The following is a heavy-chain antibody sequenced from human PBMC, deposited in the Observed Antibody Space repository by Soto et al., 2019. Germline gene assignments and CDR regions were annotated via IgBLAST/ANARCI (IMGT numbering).Heavy chain of an antibody. Sequence: GGSLRLSCAASGFTFSNAWMSWVRQAPGKGLEWVGRIKSKTDGGTTDYAAPVKGRFTISRDDSKNTLYLQMNSLKTEDTAVYYCTTDRVAAAAYYFDYWGQGTLVTVSS. CDR3: TTDRVAAAAYYFDY. J-gene: IGHJ4*02. CDR1: GFTFSNAW. CDR2: IKSKTDGGTT. V-gene: IGHV3-15*01. D-gene: IGHD6-25*01.